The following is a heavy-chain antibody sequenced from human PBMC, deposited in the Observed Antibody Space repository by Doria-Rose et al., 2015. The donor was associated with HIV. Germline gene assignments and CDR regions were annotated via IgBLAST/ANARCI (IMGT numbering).Heavy chain of an antibody. D-gene: IGHD5-12*01. CDR1: GDPISSSGFY. CDR3: ARGGGYDPGLY. V-gene: IGHV4-31*03. Sequence: QVQLQESGPGLAKPSPTLSLNCTVSGDPISSSGFYWNWIRHLPGKGLEWIGYIYYSGSAYYNPSLKSRLTISVDTSKNQFPLALRSVTAADTAVYYCARGGGYDPGLYWGQGNLVTVSS. J-gene: IGHJ4*02. CDR2: IYYSGSA.